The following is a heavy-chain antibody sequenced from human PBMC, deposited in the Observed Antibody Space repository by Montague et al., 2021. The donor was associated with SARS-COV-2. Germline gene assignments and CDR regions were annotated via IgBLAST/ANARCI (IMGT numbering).Heavy chain of an antibody. V-gene: IGHV6-1*01. J-gene: IGHJ4*02. D-gene: IGHD6-13*01. CDR3: GRQIATAGSGFDS. CDR2: TYYRSKWYH. Sequence: CAISGDSVSSKSAAWNWIRQSPSRGLEWLGRTYYRSKWYHEYAVSVNSRITINPDTSKNQFSLQLSSVTPEDTAVYYCGRQIATAGSGFDSWGQGTLVTVSS. CDR1: GDSVSSKSAA.